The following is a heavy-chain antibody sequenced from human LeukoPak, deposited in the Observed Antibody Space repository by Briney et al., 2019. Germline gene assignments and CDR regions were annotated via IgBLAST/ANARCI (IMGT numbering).Heavy chain of an antibody. D-gene: IGHD5-18*01. V-gene: IGHV3-21*06. Sequence: GGSLRLSCAASGFTFSSYGMNWVRQAPGKGLEWVSSISSSSYIYYADSVKGRFTISRDNAKNTLFLQMNGLRVEDTAVYYCASGDGYGYAKWGQGSLVSVSS. J-gene: IGHJ4*02. CDR1: GFTFSSYG. CDR2: ISSSSYI. CDR3: ASGDGYGYAK.